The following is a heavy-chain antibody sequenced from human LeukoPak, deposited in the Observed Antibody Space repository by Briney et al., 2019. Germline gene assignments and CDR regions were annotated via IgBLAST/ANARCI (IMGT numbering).Heavy chain of an antibody. J-gene: IGHJ4*02. D-gene: IGHD3-9*01. Sequence: PSETLSLTCTVSGGSISSSSYYWGWIRQPPGKGLEWIGSIYYSGSTYYNPSLKSRVTISVDTSKNQFSLKLSSVTAADTAVYYCGRGVVGFFDWLLGSPYYFDYWGQETLATFSS. V-gene: IGHV4-39*01. CDR1: GGSISSSSYY. CDR3: GRGVVGFFDWLLGSPYYFDY. CDR2: IYYSGST.